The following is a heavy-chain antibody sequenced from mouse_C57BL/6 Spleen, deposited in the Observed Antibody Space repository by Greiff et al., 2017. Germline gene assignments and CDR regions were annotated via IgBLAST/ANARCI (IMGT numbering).Heavy chain of an antibody. CDR2: ISYDGSN. Sequence: DVKLVESGPGLVKPSQSLSLTCSVTGYSITSGYYWNWIRQFPGNKLEWMGYISYDGSNNYNPSLKNRISITRDTSKNQFFLKLNSVTTEDTATYYCARDRTIYYDYEAWFAYWGQGTLVTVSA. V-gene: IGHV3-6*01. D-gene: IGHD2-4*01. J-gene: IGHJ3*01. CDR1: GYSITSGYY. CDR3: ARDRTIYYDYEAWFAY.